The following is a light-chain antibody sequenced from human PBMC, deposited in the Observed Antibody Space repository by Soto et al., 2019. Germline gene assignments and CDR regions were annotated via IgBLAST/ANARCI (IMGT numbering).Light chain of an antibody. CDR3: QKLNSYSRT. CDR1: QGISSY. CDR2: AAS. J-gene: IGKJ2*01. Sequence: IRLTQSPSSLSAAVGDRVTNTCRASQGISSYLALYQQNPGKAPKLLLYAASPLKSVVPSRFSGSGSGTDVTLTISSLQPEDFATYHCQKLNSYSRTFGQGTTLQI. V-gene: IGKV1-9*01.